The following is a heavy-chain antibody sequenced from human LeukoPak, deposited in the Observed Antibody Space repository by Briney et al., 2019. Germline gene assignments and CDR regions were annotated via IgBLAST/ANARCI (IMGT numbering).Heavy chain of an antibody. CDR2: IYHSGST. D-gene: IGHD3-10*01. CDR3: ARGLGPGNWFDP. Sequence: SETLSLTCTVSGYSISSGYYWGWIRQPPGKGLEWIGSIYHSGSTYYNPSLKSRVTISVDTSKNQFPLKLSSVTAAYTAMFYCARGLGPGNWFDPWGQGTLVTVSS. V-gene: IGHV4-38-2*02. CDR1: GYSISSGYY. J-gene: IGHJ5*02.